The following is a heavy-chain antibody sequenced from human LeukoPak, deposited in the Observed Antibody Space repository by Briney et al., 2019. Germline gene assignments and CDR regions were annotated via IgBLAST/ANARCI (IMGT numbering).Heavy chain of an antibody. CDR3: AIDCSSSSCYYYP. D-gene: IGHD2-2*01. Sequence: ASVKVSRKGSGYTLTSYGIGWVRQAPGQGLEGMGWISAYNGSKHCAHIFQGRVTMTTDTSTTTAYMELSSLRSDDTAVYYCAIDCSSSSCYYYPWGQGTLVTVSS. CDR2: ISAYNGSK. V-gene: IGHV1-18*01. CDR1: GYTLTSYG. J-gene: IGHJ5*02.